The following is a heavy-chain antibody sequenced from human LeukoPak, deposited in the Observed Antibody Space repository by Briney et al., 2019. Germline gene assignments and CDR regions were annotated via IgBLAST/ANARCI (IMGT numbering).Heavy chain of an antibody. D-gene: IGHD2-15*01. J-gene: IGHJ4*02. CDR3: AGDGGPFDF. CDR1: GFTFRSYW. Sequence: GGSLRLSCAASGFTFRSYWMSWVRQAPGKGLEWVANIKQDGSEKYYVDSVKGRFTISRDNAKNSLYLRMNSLRAEDTAVYYCAGDGGPFDFWGQGTLVTVSS. CDR2: IKQDGSEK. V-gene: IGHV3-7*03.